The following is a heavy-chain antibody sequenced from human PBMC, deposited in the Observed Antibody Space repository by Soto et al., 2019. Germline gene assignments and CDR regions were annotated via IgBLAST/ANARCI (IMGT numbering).Heavy chain of an antibody. V-gene: IGHV1-24*01. CDR2: FDPEDGET. J-gene: IGHJ4*02. CDR3: ATAGRRAAMVRSRYYFDY. Sequence: ASVKVSCKVSGYTLTELSMHWVRQAPGKGLEWMGGFDPEDGETIYAQKFQGRVTMTEDTSTDTAYMELSSLRSEDTAVYYCATAGRRAAMVRSRYYFDYWGQGTLVTFTS. CDR1: GYTLTELS. D-gene: IGHD5-18*01.